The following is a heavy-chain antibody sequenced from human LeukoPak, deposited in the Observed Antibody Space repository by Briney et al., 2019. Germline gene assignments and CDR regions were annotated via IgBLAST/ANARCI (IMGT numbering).Heavy chain of an antibody. D-gene: IGHD3-22*01. CDR2: ISGSGGST. V-gene: IGHV3-23*01. Sequence: GGSLRLSCAASGFTFSSYAMSWVRQAPGKGLEWVSVISGSGGSTYYADSVKGRFTISRDNSKNTLYLQMNSLRAEDTAVYYCAKDRSDYYDSSGPDYWGQGTRVTVSS. J-gene: IGHJ4*02. CDR1: GFTFSSYA. CDR3: AKDRSDYYDSSGPDY.